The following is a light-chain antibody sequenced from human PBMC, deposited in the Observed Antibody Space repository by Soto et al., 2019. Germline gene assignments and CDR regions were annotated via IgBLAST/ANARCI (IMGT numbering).Light chain of an antibody. CDR1: SSNIGSEA. CDR2: GDY. Sequence: QSVLTQPPSASGTPGQRVSISCSGSSSNIGSEAVNWFQHLPGTTPKLLIYGDYQRPSRVPDRFSGSRSGTSASLAISGLQSQDEADYYCAAWDYSLNAYVFGTGTKLTVL. V-gene: IGLV1-44*01. CDR3: AAWDYSLNAYV. J-gene: IGLJ1*01.